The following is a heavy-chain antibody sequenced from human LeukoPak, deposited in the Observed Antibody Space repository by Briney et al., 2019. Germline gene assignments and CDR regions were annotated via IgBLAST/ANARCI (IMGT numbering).Heavy chain of an antibody. D-gene: IGHD3-22*01. CDR1: GFTFSTYW. Sequence: GGSLRLSCAASGFTFSTYWMHWVRQAPGKGLVWVSRIDSDGINSYYADSVKGRFTISRDNAKNSLYLQMNSLRAEDTAVYYCARDEPDYYDSSGFDYWGQGTLVTVSS. V-gene: IGHV3-74*01. J-gene: IGHJ4*02. CDR2: IDSDGINS. CDR3: ARDEPDYYDSSGFDY.